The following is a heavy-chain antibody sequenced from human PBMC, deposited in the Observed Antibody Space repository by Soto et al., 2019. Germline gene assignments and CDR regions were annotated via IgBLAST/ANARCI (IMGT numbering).Heavy chain of an antibody. CDR2: ISYDGSNK. Sequence: QVQLVESGGGVVQPGRSLRLSCAASGFTFSSYAMHWVRQAPGKGLEWVAVISYDGSNKYYADSVKGRFTISRDNSKNTLYLQMNSLRAEDTAVYYCARAPGNWNDYYFDYWGQGTLVTVSS. CDR1: GFTFSSYA. CDR3: ARAPGNWNDYYFDY. D-gene: IGHD1-1*01. V-gene: IGHV3-30-3*01. J-gene: IGHJ4*02.